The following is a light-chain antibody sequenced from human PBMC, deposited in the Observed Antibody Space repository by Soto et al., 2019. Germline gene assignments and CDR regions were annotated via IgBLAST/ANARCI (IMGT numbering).Light chain of an antibody. CDR2: DAS. CDR3: QQYHTSSIT. V-gene: IGKV1D-8*03. J-gene: IGKJ5*01. Sequence: VIWMTQSPSLLSASTGDRVTISCRMSQGISSYLAWYQQKPGKAPTLLIYDASTLERGVPSRFSGTGSGTEFTLSIDSLQPDDFATYYCQQYHTSSITFGQGTRLEIK. CDR1: QGISSY.